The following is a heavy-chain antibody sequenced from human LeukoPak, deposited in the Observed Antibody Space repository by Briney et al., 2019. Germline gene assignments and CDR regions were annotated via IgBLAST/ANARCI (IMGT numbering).Heavy chain of an antibody. V-gene: IGHV3-23*01. Sequence: GGSLRLSCAASGFTFSSHAMTWVRQAPAKGLEWVSAISDSGDSTYYANSVKGRFTISRDNSKNNVYLQMNSLTVEDAAIYYCAKDRMSYSSTLGSWGQGTLVTVSS. J-gene: IGHJ5*02. D-gene: IGHD6-13*01. CDR2: ISDSGDST. CDR3: AKDRMSYSSTLGS. CDR1: GFTFSSHA.